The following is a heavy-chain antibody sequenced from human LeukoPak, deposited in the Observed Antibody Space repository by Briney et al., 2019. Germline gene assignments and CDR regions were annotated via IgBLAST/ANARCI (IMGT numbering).Heavy chain of an antibody. D-gene: IGHD3-22*01. V-gene: IGHV4-39*01. Sequence: KPSPRDSLTCTLSCDSISSSSSYWGWIRQPPGEGLEWIVTIYYSASTYYNTSLQSPVTISVDTSKNQFSLELGSVTAADTAVYYCARSNYDTSGYYSDAFDIWGEGTMVTVSS. CDR2: IYYSAST. CDR3: ARSNYDTSGYYSDAFDI. CDR1: CDSISSSSSY. J-gene: IGHJ3*02.